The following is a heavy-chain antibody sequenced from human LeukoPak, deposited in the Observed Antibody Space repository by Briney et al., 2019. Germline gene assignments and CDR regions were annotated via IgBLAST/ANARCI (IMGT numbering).Heavy chain of an antibody. CDR1: NGSISIYY. CDR2: IYTSGTT. J-gene: IGHJ4*02. CDR3: ARPRDGYNYGGFDY. Sequence: SETLSLTCTVSNGSISIYYWSWIRQPAGKGLEWIGRIYTSGTTNYNPSLKSRVTISVDTSKNQFSLKLSSVTAADTAVYYCARPRDGYNYGGFDYWGQGTLVTVSS. V-gene: IGHV4-4*07. D-gene: IGHD5-24*01.